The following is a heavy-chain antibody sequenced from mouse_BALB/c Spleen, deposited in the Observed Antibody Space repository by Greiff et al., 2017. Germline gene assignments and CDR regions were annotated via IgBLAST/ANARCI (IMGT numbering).Heavy chain of an antibody. Sequence: QVQLKESGPGLVAPSQSLSITCTVSGFSLTGYGVHWVRQPPGKGLEWLGVIWAGGSTNYNSALMSRLSISKDNSKSQVFLKMNSLQTDDTAMDYCARERGDGYSLAYWGQGTTLTVSS. J-gene: IGHJ2*01. CDR2: IWAGGST. CDR1: GFSLTGYG. D-gene: IGHD2-3*01. V-gene: IGHV2-9*02. CDR3: ARERGDGYSLAY.